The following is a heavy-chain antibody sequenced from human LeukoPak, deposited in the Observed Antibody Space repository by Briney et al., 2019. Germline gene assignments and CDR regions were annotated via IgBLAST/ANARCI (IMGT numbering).Heavy chain of an antibody. Sequence: PGGSLRFSCAASGFTFSSDEMNWVRQAPGKGLEWVSDISSSGSTIYYADSVKGRFTISRDNAKNSLYLQMNSLRAEDTAVYYCARFAKMASFDYWGQGTLVTVTS. CDR2: ISSSGSTI. CDR3: ARFAKMASFDY. D-gene: IGHD5-24*01. CDR1: GFTFSSDE. J-gene: IGHJ4*02. V-gene: IGHV3-48*03.